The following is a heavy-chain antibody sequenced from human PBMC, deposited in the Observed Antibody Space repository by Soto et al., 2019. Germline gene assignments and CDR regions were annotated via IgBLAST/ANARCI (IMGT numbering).Heavy chain of an antibody. Sequence: SETLSLTCTVSGASISGFYWSWIRKSAGKGLEWIGRIYATGTTDYNPSLKSRVMMSVDTSKKQFSLKLRSVTAADTAVYYCVRDGTKTLRXWXDXRSQGISVTVSS. CDR3: VRDGTKTLRXWXDX. CDR2: IYATGTT. V-gene: IGHV4-4*07. D-gene: IGHD1-1*01. J-gene: IGHJ5*02. CDR1: GASISGFY.